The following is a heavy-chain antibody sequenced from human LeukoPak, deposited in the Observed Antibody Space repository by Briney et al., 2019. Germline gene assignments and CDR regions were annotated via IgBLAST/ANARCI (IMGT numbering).Heavy chain of an antibody. CDR1: GFTFSSYA. V-gene: IGHV3-23*01. J-gene: IGHJ4*02. D-gene: IGHD1-26*01. CDR3: AKDRGGSYYAFDY. Sequence: GGSLRLSCAASGFTFSSYAMSWVRQAPGKGLEWVSAISGSGGSTYYADSVKGRFTISRDNSKNTLCLQMNSLRAEDTAVYYCAKDRGGSYYAFDYWGQGTLVTVSS. CDR2: ISGSGGST.